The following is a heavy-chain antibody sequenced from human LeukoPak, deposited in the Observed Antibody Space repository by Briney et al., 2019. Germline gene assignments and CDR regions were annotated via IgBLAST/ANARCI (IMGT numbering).Heavy chain of an antibody. CDR3: AKDTEQQLANNWFDP. V-gene: IGHV3-23*01. Sequence: GGSLRLSCAASGFTFSSYAMSWVRQAPGKGLEWVSAISGSGGSTYYADSVKGRFTISGDNSKNTLYLQMNSLRAEDTAVYYCAKDTEQQLANNWFDPWGQGTLVTVSS. CDR1: GFTFSSYA. D-gene: IGHD6-13*01. CDR2: ISGSGGST. J-gene: IGHJ5*02.